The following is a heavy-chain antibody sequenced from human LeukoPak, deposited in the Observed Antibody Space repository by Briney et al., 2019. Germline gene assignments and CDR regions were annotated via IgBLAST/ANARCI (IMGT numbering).Heavy chain of an antibody. CDR2: IIPIFGTA. CDR1: GGTFSSYA. J-gene: IGHJ5*02. CDR3: ARARDYGDYVIGRWFDP. D-gene: IGHD4-17*01. V-gene: IGHV1-69*01. Sequence: ASVKVSCKASGGTFSSYAISWVRQAPGQGLEWMGGIIPIFGTANYAQKFQGRVTITADESTSTAYMELSSLRSEDTAVCYCARARDYGDYVIGRWFDPWGQGTLVTVSS.